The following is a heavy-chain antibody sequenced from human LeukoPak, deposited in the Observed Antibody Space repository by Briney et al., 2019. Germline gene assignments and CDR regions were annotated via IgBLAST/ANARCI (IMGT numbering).Heavy chain of an antibody. CDR2: INGDGRSI. V-gene: IGHV3-74*01. CDR1: GFTFSTYY. J-gene: IGHJ1*01. Sequence: PGGSLRLSCAASGFTFSTYYMHWVRQAPGEGLVWLSRINGDGRSITYTDSVKGRFTISRDNAKNTLYLQLNSLRVEDTAVYYCARMADYDSSSFYGYLPQWGQGTLVTVSS. D-gene: IGHD3-22*01. CDR3: ARMADYDSSSFYGYLPQ.